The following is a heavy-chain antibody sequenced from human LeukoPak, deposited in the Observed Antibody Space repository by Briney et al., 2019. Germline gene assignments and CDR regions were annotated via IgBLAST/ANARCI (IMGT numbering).Heavy chain of an antibody. CDR2: INPNSGGT. D-gene: IGHD3-22*01. J-gene: IGHJ4*02. Sequence: ASVKVSRKASGYTFTGYYMHWVRQAPGQGLEWMGWINPNSGGTNYAQKFQGRVTMTRDTSISTAFMELSRLRSDDTAVYYCARVKTMIVVVSLFDYWGQGTLVTVSS. V-gene: IGHV1-2*02. CDR1: GYTFTGYY. CDR3: ARVKTMIVVVSLFDY.